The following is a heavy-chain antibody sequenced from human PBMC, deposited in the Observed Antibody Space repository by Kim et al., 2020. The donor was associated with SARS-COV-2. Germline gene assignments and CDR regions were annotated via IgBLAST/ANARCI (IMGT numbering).Heavy chain of an antibody. D-gene: IGHD5-18*01. CDR2: IYSGGST. CDR3: ARGAGGYSYGERWFDP. J-gene: IGHJ5*02. CDR1: GFTVSSNY. V-gene: IGHV3-53*04. Sequence: GGSLRLSCAASGFTVSSNYMSWVRQAPGKGLEWVSVIYSGGSTYYADSVKGRFTISRHNSKNTLYLQMNSLRAEDTAVYYCARGAGGYSYGERWFDPWGQGTLVTVSS.